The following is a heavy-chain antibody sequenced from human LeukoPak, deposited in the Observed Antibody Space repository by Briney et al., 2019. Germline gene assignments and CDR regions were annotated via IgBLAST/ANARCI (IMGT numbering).Heavy chain of an antibody. Sequence: SETLSLTCTVSGGSISSYYWSWIRQPPGKGLEWIGYIYYSGSTNYNPSLKSRVTISVDTSKNQFSLKLSSVTAADTAVYYCARHSSGWYGLDYWGQGTLVTVSS. D-gene: IGHD6-19*01. J-gene: IGHJ4*02. CDR3: ARHSSGWYGLDY. CDR2: IYYSGST. V-gene: IGHV4-59*08. CDR1: GGSISSYY.